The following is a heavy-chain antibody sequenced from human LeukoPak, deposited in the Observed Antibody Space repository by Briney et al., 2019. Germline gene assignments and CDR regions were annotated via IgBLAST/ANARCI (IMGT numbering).Heavy chain of an antibody. CDR3: VRGDLIMTGYYNFDC. CDR1: GGSFSGYY. J-gene: IGHJ4*02. Sequence: SETLSLTCAVYGGSFSGYYWSWIRQPPGKGLEWIGEINHSGSTNYNPSLKSRVTISVDTSKNQFSLKLSSVTAADTAVYYCVRGDLIMTGYYNFDCWGQGTLVTVSS. CDR2: INHSGST. V-gene: IGHV4-34*01. D-gene: IGHD3-9*01.